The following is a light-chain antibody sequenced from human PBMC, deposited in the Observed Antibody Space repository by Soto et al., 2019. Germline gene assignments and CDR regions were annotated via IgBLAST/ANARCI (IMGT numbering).Light chain of an antibody. Sequence: QSALTQPASVSGSPGQSITISCTGTSIDVGHPYNYVSWYQQYPGKAPKLLILGVSNRPSGISGRFSGSKSGNTASLTISGLQPEDEADYYCMSYIASTTTHWVLGGGTKVNVL. J-gene: IGLJ3*02. CDR2: GVS. V-gene: IGLV2-14*03. CDR3: MSYIASTTTHWV. CDR1: SIDVGHPYNY.